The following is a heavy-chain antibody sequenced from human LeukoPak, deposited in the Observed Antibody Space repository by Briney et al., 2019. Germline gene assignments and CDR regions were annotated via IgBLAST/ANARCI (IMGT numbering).Heavy chain of an antibody. D-gene: IGHD6-19*01. CDR2: IYPGDSDI. CDR1: GYRLSSYW. CDR3: ARTAGYIAVALGY. J-gene: IGHJ4*02. Sequence: KPGESLKISCKGSGYRLSSYWIGWVRQMPGKGLEWMGIIYPGDSDIRYSPSFQGQVTMSADKSIGTAYLQWSSLKASDTAMYYCARTAGYIAVALGYWGQGTLVTVSS. V-gene: IGHV5-51*01.